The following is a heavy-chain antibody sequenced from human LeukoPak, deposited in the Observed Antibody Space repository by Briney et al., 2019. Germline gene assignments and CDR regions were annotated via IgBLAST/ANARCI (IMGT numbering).Heavy chain of an antibody. J-gene: IGHJ6*03. CDR2: ISWNSGNI. CDR1: GFTFDDYA. Sequence: PGGSLRLSCAGSGFTFDDYAMHWVRQTPGKGPEWVSGISWNSGNIAYADFVGGRFTISRDNAKNSPSLQMNSLSDEDTAVYYCAKDAYGGATFFYYMDVWGKGTTVTVSS. V-gene: IGHV3-9*01. D-gene: IGHD2/OR15-2a*01. CDR3: AKDAYGGATFFYYMDV.